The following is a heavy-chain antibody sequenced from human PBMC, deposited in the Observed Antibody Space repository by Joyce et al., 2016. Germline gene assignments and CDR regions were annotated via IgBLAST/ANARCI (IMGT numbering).Heavy chain of an antibody. V-gene: IGHV3-23*01. CDR2: ISSSGGTT. D-gene: IGHD6-6*01. CDR3: AKGPRIAARPNYYYYGMDV. Sequence: EVQLLESGGALVQPGGSLRLSCAAYGFTFTNYAMGWVRQAPGRGLEWGSSISSSGGTTHYADSVKGRFTISRDNSKNTLNLQVNSLRAEDTAIYYCAKGPRIAARPNYYYYGMDVWGQGTTVTVSS. J-gene: IGHJ6*02. CDR1: GFTFTNYA.